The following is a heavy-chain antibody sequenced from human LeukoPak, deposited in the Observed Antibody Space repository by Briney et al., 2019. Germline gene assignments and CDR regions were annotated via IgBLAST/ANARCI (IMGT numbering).Heavy chain of an antibody. CDR1: GYTFTSYA. CDR2: INAGNGNT. CDR3: ARASSGWELLRLDY. J-gene: IGHJ4*02. V-gene: IGHV1-3*01. Sequence: VASVKVSCKASGYTFTSYAMHWVRQAPGQRLEWMGWINAGNGNTKYSQKFQGRVTITRDTSASTAYMELSSLRSEDTAVYYCARASSGWELLRLDYWGQGILVTVSS. D-gene: IGHD1-26*01.